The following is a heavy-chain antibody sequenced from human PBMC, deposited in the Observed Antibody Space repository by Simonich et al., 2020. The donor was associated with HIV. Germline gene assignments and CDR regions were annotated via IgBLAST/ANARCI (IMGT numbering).Heavy chain of an antibody. J-gene: IGHJ1*01. V-gene: IGHV3-30*07. CDR1: GFTLSSNA. CDR3: ARGKPIQH. Sequence: QVQLVESGGGVVQPGRSLRLSCAASGFTLSSNAMHWVRQAPGKGLEWVEIISYNKNNTYYADSVKGRFTISRDNSKHTLYLQINSLRAEDTAVYYCARGKPIQHWGQGTLVTVSS. CDR2: ISYNKNNT. D-gene: IGHD3-3*01.